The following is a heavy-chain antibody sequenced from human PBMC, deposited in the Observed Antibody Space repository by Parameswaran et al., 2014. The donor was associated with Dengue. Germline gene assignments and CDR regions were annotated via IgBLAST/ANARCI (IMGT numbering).Heavy chain of an antibody. D-gene: IGHD3-16*01. J-gene: IGHJ3*02. CDR3: AREGEKGEDDAFDI. CDR2: INPNSGGT. V-gene: IGHV1-2*02. Sequence: WVRQAPGQGLEWMGWINPNSGGTNYAQKFQGRVTMTRDTSISTAYMELSRLRSDDTAVYYCAREGEKGEDDAFDIWGQGTTVTVSS.